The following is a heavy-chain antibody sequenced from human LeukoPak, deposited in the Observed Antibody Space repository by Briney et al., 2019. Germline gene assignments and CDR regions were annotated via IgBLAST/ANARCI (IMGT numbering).Heavy chain of an antibody. Sequence: GASVKVSCKASGYTFTSYGMNWVRQAPGQGLEWMGIINPSGGSTSYAQKFQGRVTMTRDMSTSTVYMELSSLRSEDTAVYYCAREAYYYDSRSHKYFDYWGQGTLVTVSS. D-gene: IGHD3-22*01. CDR3: AREAYYYDSRSHKYFDY. CDR2: INPSGGST. CDR1: GYTFTSYG. J-gene: IGHJ4*02. V-gene: IGHV1-46*01.